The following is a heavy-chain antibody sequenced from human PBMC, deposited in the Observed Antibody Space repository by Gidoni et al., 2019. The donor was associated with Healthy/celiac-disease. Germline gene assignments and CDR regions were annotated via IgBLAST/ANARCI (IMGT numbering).Heavy chain of an antibody. V-gene: IGHV1-69-2*01. J-gene: IGHJ5*02. CDR2: VDPEDGDT. Sequence: EVQRVQSGAEVKKPGATVKISCKGSGYTLTDYYMHWVQQAPGKGLEWMGLVDPEDGDTIYAEKFQGRVTITADTSTDTAYMELSSLRSEDTAVYYCATHSGSFYSESNWFDPWGQGTLVTVSS. CDR3: ATHSGSFYSESNWFDP. D-gene: IGHD2-15*01. CDR1: GYTLTDYY.